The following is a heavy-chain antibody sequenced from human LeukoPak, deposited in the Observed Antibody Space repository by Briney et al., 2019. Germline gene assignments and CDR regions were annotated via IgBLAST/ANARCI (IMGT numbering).Heavy chain of an antibody. D-gene: IGHD1-26*01. J-gene: IGHJ4*02. CDR2: ISNNGGYT. CDR1: GFTFSSSA. V-gene: IGHV3-23*01. CDR3: AKGLHLIVDACDY. Sequence: GGSLRLSCAASGFTFSSSAMSWVRQAPGKGLEWVSAISNNGGYTYYADSVQGRFTISRDNSKSTLCLQMNSLRAEDTAVYYCAKGLHLIVDACDYWGQGTLVTVSS.